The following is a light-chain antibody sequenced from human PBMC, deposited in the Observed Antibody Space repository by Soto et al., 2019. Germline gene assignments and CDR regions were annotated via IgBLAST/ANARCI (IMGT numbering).Light chain of an antibody. CDR1: SSDVGGYNY. CDR2: DVS. CDR3: SSYTSSSTLVV. V-gene: IGLV2-14*01. Sequence: QSVLTQPASVSGSPGQSITISCTGTSSDVGGYNYVSWYQQHPGTATKLMIYDVSNRPSGVSNRFSGSKSGNTASLTISGLQAEDEADYYCSSYTSSSTLVVFGGGTKLTVL. J-gene: IGLJ2*01.